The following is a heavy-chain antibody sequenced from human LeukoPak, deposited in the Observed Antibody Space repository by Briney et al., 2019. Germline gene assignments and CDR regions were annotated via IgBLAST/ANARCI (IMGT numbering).Heavy chain of an antibody. V-gene: IGHV3-23*01. CDR2: IGGSGGST. CDR1: GFTFSSYA. CDR3: AKGRGYSYGYEDY. Sequence: GGSLRLSCAASGFTFSSYAMSWVRQAPGKGLECVSAIGGSGGSTYYADSVKGRFTISRDNSKNTLYLQMNSLRAEDTAVYYCAKGRGYSYGYEDYWGQGTLVTVSS. J-gene: IGHJ4*02. D-gene: IGHD5-18*01.